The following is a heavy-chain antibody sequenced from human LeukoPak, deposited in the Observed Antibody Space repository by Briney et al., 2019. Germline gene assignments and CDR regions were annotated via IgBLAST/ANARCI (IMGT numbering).Heavy chain of an antibody. CDR3: ARQSYGDYFDY. CDR1: GGSISSYY. Sequence: ETLSLTCTVSGGSISSYYWSWIRQPPGKGLEWIGYIYYRGSTSYNPSLKSRVTILVDTSKNQFSLKLSSVTAADTAVYYCARQSYGDYFDYWGQGTLVTVFS. D-gene: IGHD4-17*01. CDR2: IYYRGST. J-gene: IGHJ4*02. V-gene: IGHV4-59*08.